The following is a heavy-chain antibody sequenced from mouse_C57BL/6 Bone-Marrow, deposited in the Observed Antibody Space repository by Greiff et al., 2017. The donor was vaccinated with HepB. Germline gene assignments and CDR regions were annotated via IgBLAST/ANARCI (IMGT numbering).Heavy chain of an antibody. CDR3: ARDYDY. D-gene: IGHD2-13*01. CDR2: INPYDGGT. Sequence: EVHLVESGPVLVKPGASVKMSCKASGYTFTDYYMNWVKQSHGKSLEWIGVINPYDGGTSYNQKFKGKATLTVDKSSSTAYMELNSLTSEDSAVYYCARDYDYWGQGTTLTVSS. J-gene: IGHJ2*01. CDR1: GYTFTDYY. V-gene: IGHV1-19*01.